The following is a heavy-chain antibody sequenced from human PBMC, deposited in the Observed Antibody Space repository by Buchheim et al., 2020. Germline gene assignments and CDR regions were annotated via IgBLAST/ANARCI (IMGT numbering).Heavy chain of an antibody. Sequence: QEQLVQSGAEVQKPGSSVNVSCKASGDKFSGSIISWVRLVPGQGLEWVGRIIPLFGAANYAQKFKGRVTITADTSTKTAYMEMSGLESGDTAVYFCASCCRDGYNYRFYYYGMDVWGQGTT. CDR3: ASCCRDGYNYRFYYYGMDV. D-gene: IGHD5-24*01. J-gene: IGHJ6*01. CDR2: IIPLFGAA. CDR1: GDKFSGSI. V-gene: IGHV1-69*08.